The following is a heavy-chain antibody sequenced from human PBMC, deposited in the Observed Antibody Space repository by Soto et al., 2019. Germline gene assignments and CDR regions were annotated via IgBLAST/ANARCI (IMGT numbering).Heavy chain of an antibody. J-gene: IGHJ4*02. Sequence: SETLSLTCAVYGGSFSGYYWSWIRQPPGKGLEWIGEINHSGSTNYNPSLKSRVTISVDTSKNQFSLKLSSVTAADTAVYYCARGPVGYPPSYWGQGTLVTVSS. V-gene: IGHV4-34*01. CDR1: GGSFSGYY. D-gene: IGHD5-12*01. CDR2: INHSGST. CDR3: ARGPVGYPPSY.